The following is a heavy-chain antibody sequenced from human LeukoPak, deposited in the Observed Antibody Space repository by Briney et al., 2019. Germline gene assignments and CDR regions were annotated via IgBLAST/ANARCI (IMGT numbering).Heavy chain of an antibody. CDR1: GFTFSSYG. J-gene: IGHJ4*02. Sequence: PGGSLRLSCAASGFTFSSYGMHWVRQAPGKGLEWVAVISYDGSNKYYADSVKGRFTISRDNSKNTLYLQMNSPRAEDTAVYYCAKGLDEYYFDYWGQGTLVTVSS. CDR2: ISYDGSNK. V-gene: IGHV3-30*18. CDR3: AKGLDEYYFDY. D-gene: IGHD3-9*01.